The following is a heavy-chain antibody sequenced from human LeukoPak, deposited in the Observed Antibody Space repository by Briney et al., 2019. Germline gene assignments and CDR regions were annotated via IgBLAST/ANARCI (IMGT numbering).Heavy chain of an antibody. Sequence: GGSLRLSCAASGFTFSSYSMNWVRQAPGKGLEWVSYISSSSSTIYYADSVKGRFTISRDNAKNSLYLQMNSLRAEDTAVYYCARDPDNWNYDATDVWGKGTTVTVSS. CDR3: ARDPDNWNYDATDV. V-gene: IGHV3-48*04. CDR1: GFTFSSYS. CDR2: ISSSSSTI. J-gene: IGHJ6*04. D-gene: IGHD1-7*01.